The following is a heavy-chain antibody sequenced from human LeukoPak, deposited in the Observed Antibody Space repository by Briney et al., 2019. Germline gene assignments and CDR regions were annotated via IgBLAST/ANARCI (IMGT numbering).Heavy chain of an antibody. CDR1: GFTVSSNY. CDR3: GWYDYYYYYYMDV. J-gene: IGHJ6*03. CDR2: IYSGGST. Sequence: GGSLRLSCAASGFTVSSNYMSWVRQAPGKGLEWVSVIYSGGSTYYADSVKGRFTISRDNSKNTLYLQMNSLRAEDTAVYISGWYDYYYYYYMDVWGKGTTVTVSS. V-gene: IGHV3-66*01. D-gene: IGHD6-19*01.